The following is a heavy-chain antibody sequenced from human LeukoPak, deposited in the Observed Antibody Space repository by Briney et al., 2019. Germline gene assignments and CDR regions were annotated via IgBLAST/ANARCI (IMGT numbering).Heavy chain of an antibody. CDR1: GFTFSNFA. V-gene: IGHV3-30-3*01. CDR2: ISYDGSSK. J-gene: IGHJ4*02. D-gene: IGHD3-22*01. Sequence: PGRSLRLSCSASGFTFSNFALHWVRQAPGMGLEWVAAISYDGSSKYYADSVKGRFTISRDNSKNTLYLQMNSLRAEDTAVYSCARNPFWSRGFYSAGPLHFFDLWGQGTLVTVSS. CDR3: ARNPFWSRGFYSAGPLHFFDL.